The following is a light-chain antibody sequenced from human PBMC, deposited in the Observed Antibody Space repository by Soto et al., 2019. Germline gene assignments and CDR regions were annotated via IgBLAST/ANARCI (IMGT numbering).Light chain of an antibody. CDR2: DVS. CDR3: NSYTSNNTYG. Sequence: QSALTQPASVSGSPGQAITISCSGTSSDVGAFNYVSWYQQHPGKAPKLMIYDVSNRPSGVSNRFSGSKSGNTASLTISGLRAEDEADYYCNSYTSNNTYGFGTGTKLTV. CDR1: SSDVGAFNY. V-gene: IGLV2-14*03. J-gene: IGLJ1*01.